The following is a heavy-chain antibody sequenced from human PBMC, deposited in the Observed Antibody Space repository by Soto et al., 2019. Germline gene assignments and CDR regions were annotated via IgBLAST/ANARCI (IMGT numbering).Heavy chain of an antibody. CDR2: IYYSGST. J-gene: IGHJ5*02. V-gene: IGHV4-61*01. CDR3: ARVGIAVASDWFDP. Sequence: KLPETLSLTCTVSGGSVSSGSYYWSWIRQPPGKGLEWIGYIYYSGSTNYNPSLKSRVTISVDTSKNQFSLKLSSVTAADTAVYYCARVGIAVASDWFDPWGQGTLVTVSS. CDR1: GGSVSSGSYY. D-gene: IGHD6-19*01.